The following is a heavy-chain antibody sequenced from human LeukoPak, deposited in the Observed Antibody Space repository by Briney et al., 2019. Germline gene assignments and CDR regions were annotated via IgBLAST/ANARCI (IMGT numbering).Heavy chain of an antibody. CDR3: ARDIELST. CDR1: GFTFSISA. CDR2: INYSGSNA. V-gene: IGHV3-23*01. J-gene: IGHJ3*01. D-gene: IGHD1-7*01. Sequence: GGSLRLSCAASGFTFSISAMTWVRQAPGKGLEWVALINYSGSNAYYADSVRGRFTISRDSSKSMLYLQMDSLRAEDTAVYYCARDIELSTWGQGTTVSV.